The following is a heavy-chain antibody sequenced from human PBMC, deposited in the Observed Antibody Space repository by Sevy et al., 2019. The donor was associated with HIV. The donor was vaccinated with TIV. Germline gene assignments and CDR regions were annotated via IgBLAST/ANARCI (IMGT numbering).Heavy chain of an antibody. CDR3: ASAPTAPNGMDV. CDR1: GDSIDSNY. J-gene: IGHJ6*02. V-gene: IGHV4-59*01. Sequence: SETLSLTCTVSGDSIDSNYWNWIRQPPGKGLEWIGYLYYSGVTNYSPSLKSRVTISVDTSKNQFSLKLRSVTAADTAVYYYASAPTAPNGMDVWGQGTTVTVSS. D-gene: IGHD1-1*01. CDR2: LYYSGVT.